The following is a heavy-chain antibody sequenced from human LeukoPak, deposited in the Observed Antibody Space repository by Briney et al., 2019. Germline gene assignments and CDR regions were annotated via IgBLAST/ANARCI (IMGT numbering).Heavy chain of an antibody. J-gene: IGHJ4*02. CDR2: IYYSGST. CDR1: GGSISRYY. CDR3: ARHSRTYYFDY. V-gene: IGHV4-59*08. Sequence: SETLSLTCTVSGGSISRYYWSWIRQPPGKGLEWIGYIYYSGSTNYNPSLKSRVTISVDTSKNQFSLKLSSVTAADTAVYYCARHSRTYYFDYWGQGTLVTVSS.